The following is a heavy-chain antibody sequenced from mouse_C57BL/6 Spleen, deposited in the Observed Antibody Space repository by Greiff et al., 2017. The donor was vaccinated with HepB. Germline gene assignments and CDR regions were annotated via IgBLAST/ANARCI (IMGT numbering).Heavy chain of an antibody. CDR1: GYTFTDYE. J-gene: IGHJ2*01. CDR2: IDPETGGT. D-gene: IGHD2-5*01. Sequence: VKLVESGAELVRPGASVTLSCKASGYTFTDYEMHWVKQTPVHGLEWIGAIDPETGGTAYNQKFKGKAILTADKSSSTAYMELRSLTSEDSAVYYCTDSNHFDYWGQGTTLTVSS. V-gene: IGHV1-15*01. CDR3: TDSNHFDY.